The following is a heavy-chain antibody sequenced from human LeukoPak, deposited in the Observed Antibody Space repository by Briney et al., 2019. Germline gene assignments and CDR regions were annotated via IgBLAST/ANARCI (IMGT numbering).Heavy chain of an antibody. D-gene: IGHD6-13*01. J-gene: IGHJ4*02. CDR3: ARRGTSSSWAHFDY. CDR1: GFTFNRYW. V-gene: IGHV3-7*05. Sequence: GGSLRLSCAASGFTFNRYWMTWVRQAPGKGLEWVAKIKQDGSEKYYVDSVKGRFTISRDNAKNSLYLQMNSLGAEDTAVYYCARRGTSSSWAHFDYWGQGTLVTVSS. CDR2: IKQDGSEK.